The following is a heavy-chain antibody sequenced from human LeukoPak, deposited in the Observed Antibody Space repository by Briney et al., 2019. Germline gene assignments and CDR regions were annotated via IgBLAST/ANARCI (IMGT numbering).Heavy chain of an antibody. J-gene: IGHJ4*02. CDR2: ISAYNGNT. V-gene: IGHV1-18*01. CDR3: SRSVTYIDY. D-gene: IGHD1-14*01. Sequence: ASVKVSCKASGYTYTSYGISWVRQAPGQGLEWMGWISAYNGNTNYAQKLQGRVTMTTDTSTSTAYIELRGLRSDDTAVYYCSRSVTYIDYWGQGTLVTVSS. CDR1: GYTYTSYG.